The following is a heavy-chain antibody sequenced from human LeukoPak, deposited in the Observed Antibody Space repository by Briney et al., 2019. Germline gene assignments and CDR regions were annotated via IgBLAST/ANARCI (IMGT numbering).Heavy chain of an antibody. J-gene: IGHJ4*02. CDR3: ARDLSDYGMYYFDY. V-gene: IGHV1-69*05. CDR1: GGSFSSYA. D-gene: IGHD4/OR15-4a*01. CDR2: IIPISGTA. Sequence: SVKVSCKASGGSFSSYAIGRVRLAPGQGLEWMGGIIPISGTANYAQKFQGRVTITTDESTSTAYMDLNSLRSEDTAVYYCARDLSDYGMYYFDYWGQGTLVTVSS.